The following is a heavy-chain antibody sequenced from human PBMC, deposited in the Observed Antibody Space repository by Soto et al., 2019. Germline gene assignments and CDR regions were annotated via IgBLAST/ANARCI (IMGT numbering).Heavy chain of an antibody. CDR3: ARVTGIAVAGARPYYMDV. V-gene: IGHV1-18*01. Sequence: ASVKVSCKASGYTFTSYGISWVRQDTGQGLEWMGWISAYNGNTNYAQKLQGRVTMTTDTSTSTAYMELRSLRSDDTAVYYCARVTGIAVAGARPYYMDVWGKGTTVTVSS. CDR1: GYTFTSYG. D-gene: IGHD6-19*01. CDR2: ISAYNGNT. J-gene: IGHJ6*03.